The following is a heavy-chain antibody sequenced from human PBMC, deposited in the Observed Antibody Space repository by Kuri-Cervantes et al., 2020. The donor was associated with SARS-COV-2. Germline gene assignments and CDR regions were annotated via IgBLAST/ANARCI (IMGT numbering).Heavy chain of an antibody. CDR1: GYTFTSYD. CDR3: TSYYYGSGRVDY. V-gene: IGHV1-8*01. Sequence: ASVKVSCKASGYTFTSYDINWVRQATGQGLEWMGWMNPNSGNTGYAQKFQGRVTMTRNTSISTAYMELSSLRSEDTAVYYCTSYYYGSGRVDYWGQGTLVTVSS. J-gene: IGHJ4*02. D-gene: IGHD3-10*01. CDR2: MNPNSGNT.